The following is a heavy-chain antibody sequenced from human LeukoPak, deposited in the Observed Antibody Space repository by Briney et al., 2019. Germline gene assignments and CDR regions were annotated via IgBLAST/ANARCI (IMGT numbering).Heavy chain of an antibody. V-gene: IGHV4-34*01. J-gene: IGHJ4*02. Sequence: PSETLSLTCAVYGGSFIGYCWSWVRQPPGKGMEWIGEINHSGSTNYNPSLKSRVTISVDTSKNQFSLKLSSVSVADTAVYYCARQETAGIADDWGQGTLVTVSS. CDR1: GGSFIGYC. CDR3: ARQETAGIADD. D-gene: IGHD6-13*01. CDR2: INHSGST.